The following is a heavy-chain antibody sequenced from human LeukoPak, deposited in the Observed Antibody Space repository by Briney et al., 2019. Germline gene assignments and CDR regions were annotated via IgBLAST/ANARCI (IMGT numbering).Heavy chain of an antibody. Sequence: SETLSLACAVYGGSFSGYYWNWIRQPPGKGLEWIGEINHSGSTNYNPSLKSRVTISVDTSKNQFSLKLNSVTAADTAVYYCATRPTPPYYYYYMDVWGKGTTLTVSS. CDR2: INHSGST. V-gene: IGHV4-34*01. CDR1: GGSFSGYY. J-gene: IGHJ6*03. D-gene: IGHD4-23*01. CDR3: ATRPTPPYYYYYMDV.